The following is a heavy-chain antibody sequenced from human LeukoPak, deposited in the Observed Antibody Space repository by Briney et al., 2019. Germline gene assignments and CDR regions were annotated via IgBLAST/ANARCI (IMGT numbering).Heavy chain of an antibody. J-gene: IGHJ6*03. CDR2: FDPEDGET. CDR1: GYTLTELS. D-gene: IGHD1-26*01. Sequence: ASVKVSCKVSGYTLTELSMHWVRQAPGKGLEWMGGFDPEDGETIYAQKFQGRVTMTTDTSTSTAYMELRSLRSDDTAVYYCARADTGAAPSYYMDVWGKGTTVTVSS. V-gene: IGHV1-24*01. CDR3: ARADTGAAPSYYMDV.